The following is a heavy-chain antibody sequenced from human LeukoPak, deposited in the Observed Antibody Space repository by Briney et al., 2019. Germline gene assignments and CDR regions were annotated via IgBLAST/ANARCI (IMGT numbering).Heavy chain of an antibody. Sequence: ASVKVSCKTSGYAFTGHHMHWVRQAPGQGLEWMGWINPNSGGTTYAQKFQVRVTMTGDTSISTAYMELSRLTSDDPAVYYCARDFRISGWIRSPWDFDYWGQGTLVTVSS. D-gene: IGHD6-19*01. CDR3: ARDFRISGWIRSPWDFDY. J-gene: IGHJ4*02. V-gene: IGHV1-2*02. CDR1: GYAFTGHH. CDR2: INPNSGGT.